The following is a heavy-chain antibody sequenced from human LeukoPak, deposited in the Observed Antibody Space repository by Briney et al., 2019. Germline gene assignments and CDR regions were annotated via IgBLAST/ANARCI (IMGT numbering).Heavy chain of an antibody. D-gene: IGHD2-2*01. CDR1: GGSISSGHYY. CDR2: IYTSGNT. Sequence: SETLSLTCTVSGGSISSGHYYWSWIRQPAGKGLEWIGRIYTSGNTKYNPSLESRVTISVDTSKNQFSLKLSSVTAANTAVYYCARTYCSSPTCYGGGYLEYWGQGILVTVSS. V-gene: IGHV4-61*02. CDR3: ARTYCSSPTCYGGGYLEY. J-gene: IGHJ4*02.